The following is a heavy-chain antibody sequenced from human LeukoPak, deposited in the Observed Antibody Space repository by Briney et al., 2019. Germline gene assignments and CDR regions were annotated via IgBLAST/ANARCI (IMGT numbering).Heavy chain of an antibody. J-gene: IGHJ6*02. D-gene: IGHD3-10*01. CDR2: ISSSSSYI. V-gene: IGHV3-21*01. CDR3: ARGRGGTMVRGANYYYGMDV. Sequence: GGSLRLSCAASGFTFGSYSMNWVRQAPGKGLEWVSSISSSSSYIYYADSVKGRFTISRDNAKNSLYLQMNSLRAEDTAVYYCARGRGGTMVRGANYYYGMDVWGQGTTVTVSS. CDR1: GFTFGSYS.